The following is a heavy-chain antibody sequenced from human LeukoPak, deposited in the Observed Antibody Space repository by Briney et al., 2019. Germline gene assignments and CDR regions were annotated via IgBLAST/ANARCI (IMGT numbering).Heavy chain of an antibody. CDR3: AKIEGAVAAYSLSFDY. V-gene: IGHV3-74*01. CDR2: INSDGINT. J-gene: IGHJ4*02. D-gene: IGHD6-19*01. Sequence: GGSLRLSCAASGFTFSNYWMHWVRQAPGKGLVWVSRINSDGINTSYADSVKGRFTISRDNAKNTLNLQMNSLRAEDTAVYYCAKIEGAVAAYSLSFDYWGQGTLVTVS. CDR1: GFTFSNYW.